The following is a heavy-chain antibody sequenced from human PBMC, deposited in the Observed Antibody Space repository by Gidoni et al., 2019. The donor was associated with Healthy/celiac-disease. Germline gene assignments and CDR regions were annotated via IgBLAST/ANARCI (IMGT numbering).Heavy chain of an antibody. CDR2: MNPNSGNT. V-gene: IGHV1-8*01. CDR3: ARTFRYYYYMDV. Sequence: QVQLVQSGAAVNKPGASVKGSCTASGYTFTSYDITWVRQATGQGLEWMGWMNPNSGNTGYAQKFQGRVTMTRNTSISTAYMELSSLRSEDTAVYYCARTFRYYYYMDVWGKGTTVTVSS. J-gene: IGHJ6*03. CDR1: GYTFTSYD.